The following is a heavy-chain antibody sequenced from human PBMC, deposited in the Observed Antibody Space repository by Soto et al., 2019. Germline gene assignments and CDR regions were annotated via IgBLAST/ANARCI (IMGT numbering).Heavy chain of an antibody. V-gene: IGHV3-33*01. CDR2: IWYDGSNK. Sequence: QVQLVESGGGVVQPGRSLRLSCAASGFTFSSYGMHWVRQAPGKGLEWVAVIWYDGSNKYYADSVKGRFTISRDNSKNTLNLQMNSLRAEDTAVYYCASDRYSSGWNVLAPWGKGPRVPASS. CDR3: ASDRYSSGWNVLAP. D-gene: IGHD6-19*01. J-gene: IGHJ5*02. CDR1: GFTFSSYG.